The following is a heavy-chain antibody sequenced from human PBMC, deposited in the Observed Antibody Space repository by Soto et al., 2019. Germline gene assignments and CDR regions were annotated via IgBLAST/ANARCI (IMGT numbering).Heavy chain of an antibody. CDR3: ARHMRSNWPLGY. D-gene: IGHD1-1*01. Sequence: GGSLRLSCAASGFTFSDHYMSWVRQAPGKGLEWVSYITTSGKYYADSVKGRFTITRDNAKNSLSLQMHSLRAEDTAVYYCARHMRSNWPLGYWGQGTLVTVSS. CDR1: GFTFSDHY. CDR2: ITTSGK. V-gene: IGHV3-11*01. J-gene: IGHJ4*02.